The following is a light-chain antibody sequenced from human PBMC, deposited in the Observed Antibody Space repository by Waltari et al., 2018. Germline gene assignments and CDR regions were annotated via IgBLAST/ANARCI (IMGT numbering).Light chain of an antibody. Sequence: QAVVTQEPSLTVSPGGTVTLPFGPSTGAVTSGHYPYWFPQKPGQAPRTLIYATSNKHSWTPARFSGSLLGGKAALTLSGAQPEDEAEYYCLLSYSGARPWVFGGGTKLTVL. CDR2: ATS. V-gene: IGLV7-46*01. CDR1: TGAVTSGHY. J-gene: IGLJ3*02. CDR3: LLSYSGARPWV.